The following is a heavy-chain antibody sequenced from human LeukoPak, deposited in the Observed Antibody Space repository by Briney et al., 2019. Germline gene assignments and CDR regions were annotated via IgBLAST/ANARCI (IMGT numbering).Heavy chain of an antibody. CDR2: MNPNSGNT. D-gene: IGHD6-19*01. J-gene: IGHJ4*02. CDR3: AYGYSSGWYYFDY. Sequence: ASVKVSCKASGYTFTSYDINWVRQATGQGLEWMGWMNPNSGNTGYAQKFQGRVTMTRNTSISTAYMELSSLRSEDTAVYYYAYGYSSGWYYFDYWGQGTLVTVSS. CDR1: GYTFTSYD. V-gene: IGHV1-8*01.